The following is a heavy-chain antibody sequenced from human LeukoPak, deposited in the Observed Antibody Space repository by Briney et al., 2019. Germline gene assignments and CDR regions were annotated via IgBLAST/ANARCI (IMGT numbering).Heavy chain of an antibody. D-gene: IGHD5-12*01. CDR3: ARDLRGSGYDGDY. J-gene: IGHJ4*02. Sequence: PGGSLRLSCAASGFTFSSYSMNWVRQAPGKGLEWVSSISSSSSYIYYADSVKGRFTIPRDNAKNSLYLQMNSLRAEDTAVYYCARDLRGSGYDGDYWGQGTLVTVSS. V-gene: IGHV3-21*01. CDR2: ISSSSSYI. CDR1: GFTFSSYS.